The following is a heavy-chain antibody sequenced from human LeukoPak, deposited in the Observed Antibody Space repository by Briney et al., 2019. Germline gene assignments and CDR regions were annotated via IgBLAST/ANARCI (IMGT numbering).Heavy chain of an antibody. CDR3: ARISQGVNYGSGIGGVS. Sequence: GASVKVSCKASGGTFNTYSISWVRQAPGQGLEWLGNIIPVSGTTDYAQKFQGRVTITADKSTSTAYMELSSLRSEDTAVYYCARISQGVNYGSGIGGVSWGQGTLVTVSS. D-gene: IGHD3-10*01. CDR1: GGTFNTYS. J-gene: IGHJ4*02. CDR2: IIPVSGTT. V-gene: IGHV1-69*06.